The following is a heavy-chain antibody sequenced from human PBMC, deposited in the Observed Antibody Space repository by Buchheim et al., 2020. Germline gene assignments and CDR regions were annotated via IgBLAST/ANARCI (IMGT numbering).Heavy chain of an antibody. D-gene: IGHD3-16*01. CDR2: IYSGGST. J-gene: IGHJ4*02. CDR1: GFTVSSKY. Sequence: EVQLVESGGGLVQPGGSLRRSCAASGFTVSSKYMSWVRQAPGKGLEWVSVIYSGGSTYYADSVKGRFTISRDNSKNTLYLQMNRLRAEDTAVYYCARGLGRLGEFFSHFYFDYWGQGTL. V-gene: IGHV3-66*01. CDR3: ARGLGRLGEFFSHFYFDY.